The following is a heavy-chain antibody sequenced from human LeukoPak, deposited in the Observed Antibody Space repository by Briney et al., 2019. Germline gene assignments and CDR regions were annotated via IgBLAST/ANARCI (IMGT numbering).Heavy chain of an antibody. J-gene: IGHJ4*02. Sequence: TSETLSLTCAVSGYSISSGYYWGWIRQPPGKGLEWIGSIYHRGTTYYNPSLKRRVTISVDTSKNQFSLKLSSVTAADTAVYYCARIAMFYYESSGYYSDYWGQGTLVTVSS. CDR2: IYHRGTT. D-gene: IGHD3-22*01. CDR3: ARIAMFYYESSGYYSDY. V-gene: IGHV4-38-2*01. CDR1: GYSISSGYY.